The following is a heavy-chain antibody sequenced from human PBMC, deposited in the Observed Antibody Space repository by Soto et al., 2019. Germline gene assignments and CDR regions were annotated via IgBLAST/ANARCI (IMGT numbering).Heavy chain of an antibody. J-gene: IGHJ6*02. Sequence: GGSLRLSCAVSGFTFSSYEMNWVRQAPGKGLEWVSYIGTSGKTIYYADSVRGRFTISRDNAKNSLYLQMNSLRAEDTAVYFCARDPAIYSGKFDYGLDVWGRGTTVTVS. CDR3: ARDPAIYSGKFDYGLDV. D-gene: IGHD4-4*01. CDR1: GFTFSSYE. V-gene: IGHV3-48*03. CDR2: IGTSGKTI.